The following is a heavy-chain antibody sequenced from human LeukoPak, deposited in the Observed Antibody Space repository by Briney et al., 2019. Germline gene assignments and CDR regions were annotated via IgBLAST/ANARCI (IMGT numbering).Heavy chain of an antibody. V-gene: IGHV3-7*03. CDR2: IKQDGSEK. Sequence: GGSLRLSCAASGFNFSSYWMSWVRQAPGKGLEWVANIKQDGSEKYYVDSVKGRFTISRDNAKNTLYLQMNSLRAEDTAVYYCAKDPSTFHYYDSSGIAYFDYWGQGTLVTVSS. D-gene: IGHD3-22*01. CDR1: GFNFSSYW. CDR3: AKDPSTFHYYDSSGIAYFDY. J-gene: IGHJ4*02.